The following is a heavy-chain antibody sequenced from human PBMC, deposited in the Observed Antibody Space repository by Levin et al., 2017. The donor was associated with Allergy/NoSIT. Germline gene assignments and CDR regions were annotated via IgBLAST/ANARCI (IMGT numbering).Heavy chain of an antibody. D-gene: IGHD3-3*01. Sequence: PGGSLRLSCAASGFTFSSYAMHWVRQAPGKGLEWVAVISYDGSNKYYADSVKGRFTISRDNSKNTLYLQMNSLRAEDTAVYYCARERLTSGCDYWGQGTLVTVSS. CDR1: GFTFSSYA. V-gene: IGHV3-30*04. CDR3: ARERLTSGCDY. CDR2: ISYDGSNK. J-gene: IGHJ4*02.